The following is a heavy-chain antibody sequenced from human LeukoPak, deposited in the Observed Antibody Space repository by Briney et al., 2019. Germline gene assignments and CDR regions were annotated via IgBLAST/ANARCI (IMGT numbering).Heavy chain of an antibody. CDR3: AKDGKMYSSGWDVSAFDY. CDR2: ISYDGSNK. D-gene: IGHD6-19*01. J-gene: IGHJ4*02. Sequence: PGGSLRLSCAASGFTFSSYGMHWVRQAPGKGLEWVAVISYDGSNKYYADSVKGRFTISRDNSKNTLYLQMNSLRAEDTAVYYCAKDGKMYSSGWDVSAFDYWGQGTLVTVSS. V-gene: IGHV3-30*18. CDR1: GFTFSSYG.